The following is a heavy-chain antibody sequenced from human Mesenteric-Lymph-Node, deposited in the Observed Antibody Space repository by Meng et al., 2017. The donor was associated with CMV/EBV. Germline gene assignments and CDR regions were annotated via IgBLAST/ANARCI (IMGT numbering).Heavy chain of an antibody. CDR1: GGSISSSSYY. Sequence: SETLSLTCTVSGGSISSSSYYWGWIRQPPGKGLEWIGYIYYSGSTNYNPSLKSRVTISVDTSKNQFSLKLSSVTAADTAVYYCAREGRRDGYNMFDYWGQGTLVTVSS. CDR2: IYYSGST. D-gene: IGHD5-24*01. V-gene: IGHV4-61*01. J-gene: IGHJ4*02. CDR3: AREGRRDGYNMFDY.